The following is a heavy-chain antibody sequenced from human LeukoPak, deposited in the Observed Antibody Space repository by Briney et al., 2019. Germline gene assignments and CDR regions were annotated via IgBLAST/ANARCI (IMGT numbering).Heavy chain of an antibody. J-gene: IGHJ6*03. Sequence: SETLSLTCTVSGGSISSHYWSWIRQPPGQGLEWIGYIYYSGSTNYNPSLKSRVTISVDTSKNQFSLKLSSVTAADTAVYYCARDRYCSSTSCPYYYYYMDVWGKGTTVTVSS. V-gene: IGHV4-59*11. CDR3: ARDRYCSSTSCPYYYYYMDV. D-gene: IGHD2-2*01. CDR1: GGSISSHY. CDR2: IYYSGST.